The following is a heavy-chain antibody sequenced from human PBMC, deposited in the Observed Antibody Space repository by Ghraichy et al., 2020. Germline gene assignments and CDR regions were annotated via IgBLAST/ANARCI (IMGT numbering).Heavy chain of an antibody. CDR2: ISYDGSNK. Sequence: GGSLRLSCAASGFTFSSYGMHWVRQAPGKGLEWVAVISYDGSNKYYADSVKGRFTISSDNSKNTLYLQMNSLRAEDTAVYYCAKTIARTSGWYFDYWGQGTLVTVSS. D-gene: IGHD6-19*01. CDR3: AKTIARTSGWYFDY. J-gene: IGHJ4*02. CDR1: GFTFSSYG. V-gene: IGHV3-30*18.